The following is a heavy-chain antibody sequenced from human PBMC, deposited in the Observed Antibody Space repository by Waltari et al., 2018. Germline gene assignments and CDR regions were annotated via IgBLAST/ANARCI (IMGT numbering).Heavy chain of an antibody. J-gene: IGHJ4*02. D-gene: IGHD3-22*01. Sequence: EVHLVESGGGLVQPGGSLRLSCAASGFTFSSHAMSWVRQAPGKGLGEVSGIRGCSGTTYYADSVKGRFSISRDNSQKTLYLQMNSLRAEDTAVYYCSKDYYDSSGYYFDYWGQGTLVSVSS. V-gene: IGHV3-23*04. CDR1: GFTFSSHA. CDR2: IRGCSGTT. CDR3: SKDYYDSSGYYFDY.